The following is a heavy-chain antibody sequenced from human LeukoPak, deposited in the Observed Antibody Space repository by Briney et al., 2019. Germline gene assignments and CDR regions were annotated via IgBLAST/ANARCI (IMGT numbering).Heavy chain of an antibody. D-gene: IGHD3-10*01. CDR3: ARHSGAHYYGSGSKNWYFDL. J-gene: IGHJ2*01. Sequence: GESLKISCKGSGYSFTSYWIGWVGQMPGKGLEGMGMIYPGDSDTRYSPSFQGQVTISADKSISTAYLQWSSLKASDTAMYYCARHSGAHYYGSGSKNWYFDLWGRGTLVTVSS. CDR1: GYSFTSYW. V-gene: IGHV5-51*01. CDR2: IYPGDSDT.